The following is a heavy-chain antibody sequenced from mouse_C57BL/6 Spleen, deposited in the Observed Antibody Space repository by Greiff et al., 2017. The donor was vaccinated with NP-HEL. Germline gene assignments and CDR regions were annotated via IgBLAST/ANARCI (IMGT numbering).Heavy chain of an antibody. Sequence: QVQLQQSGAELVKPGASVKISCKASGYAFSSYWMNWVKQRPGKGLEWIGQIYPGDGDTNYNEKFKSKATLTVDTSSSTAYMQLSSLTSEDSAVYYCARKRVYDGYYVPFAYWGQGTLVTVAA. CDR2: IYPGDGDT. D-gene: IGHD2-3*01. V-gene: IGHV1-80*01. CDR3: ARKRVYDGYYVPFAY. J-gene: IGHJ3*01. CDR1: GYAFSSYW.